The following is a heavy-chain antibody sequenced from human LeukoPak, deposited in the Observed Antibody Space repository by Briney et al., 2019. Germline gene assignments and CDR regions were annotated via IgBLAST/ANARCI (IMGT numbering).Heavy chain of an antibody. J-gene: IGHJ4*02. Sequence: ASVKVSCKASGHTFTSYGISWVRQAPGQGLEWMGWISAYNGNTNYAQKLQGRVPMTTDTSTSTAYMELRSLRSDDTAVYYCARASVIAVAGTPEDYWGQGTLVTVSS. D-gene: IGHD6-19*01. CDR1: GHTFTSYG. CDR3: ARASVIAVAGTPEDY. CDR2: ISAYNGNT. V-gene: IGHV1-18*01.